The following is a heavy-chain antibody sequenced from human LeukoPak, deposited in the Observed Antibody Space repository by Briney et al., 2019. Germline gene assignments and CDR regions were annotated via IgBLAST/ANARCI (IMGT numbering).Heavy chain of an antibody. D-gene: IGHD6-13*01. V-gene: IGHV4-39*01. CDR3: ARHGGAAAGLDY. CDR1: GGSISGSGYY. Sequence: PSETLSLTCTVSGGSISGSGYYWGWIRQPPGKGLEWIGSVYDSGSAYYNPSLKSRVTIHVDTSKNQFSLRLSSVTAADTAEYYCARHGGAAAGLDYCGQGILVTVSS. J-gene: IGHJ4*02. CDR2: VYDSGSA.